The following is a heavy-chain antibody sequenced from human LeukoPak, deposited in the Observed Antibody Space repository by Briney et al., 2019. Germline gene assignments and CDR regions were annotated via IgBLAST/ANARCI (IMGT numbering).Heavy chain of an antibody. J-gene: IGHJ4*02. V-gene: IGHV3-23*01. D-gene: IGHD6-19*01. Sequence: PGGSLRLSCAASGFTFSSYAMSWVRQAPGKGLEWVSAISGSGGSTYYADSVKGRFTISRDNSKNTLYLQMNSLRAEDTAVYYCAKDLVNAPSGWRYYFDYWGQGTLVTVSS. CDR1: GFTFSSYA. CDR2: ISGSGGST. CDR3: AKDLVNAPSGWRYYFDY.